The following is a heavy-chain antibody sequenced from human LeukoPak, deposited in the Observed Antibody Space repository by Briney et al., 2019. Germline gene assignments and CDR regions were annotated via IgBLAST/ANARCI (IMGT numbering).Heavy chain of an antibody. V-gene: IGHV3-23*01. CDR2: ISGSGGST. CDR1: GFTFSSYA. J-gene: IGHJ4*02. CDR3: AKDPRDGISGYYYFGYFDY. D-gene: IGHD3-22*01. Sequence: GGSLRLSCAASGFTFSSYAMGWVRQAPGKGLEWVSTISGSGGSTYYADSVKGRFTISRDSSKNTLSLQMNSLRAEDTAVYYCAKDPRDGISGYYYFGYFDYWGQGTLVTVSS.